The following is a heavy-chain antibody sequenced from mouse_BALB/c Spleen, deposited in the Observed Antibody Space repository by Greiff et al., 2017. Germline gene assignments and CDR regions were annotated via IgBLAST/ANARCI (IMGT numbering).Heavy chain of an antibody. CDR2: IDPETGGT. Sequence: QVQLQQSGAELVRPGASVTLSCKASGYTFTDYEMHWVKQTPVHGLEWIGAIDPETGGTAYNQKFKGKATLTADKSSSTAYMELRSLTSEDSAVYYCTRKGATTAFDYWGQGTTLTVSS. CDR1: GYTFTDYE. CDR3: TRKGATTAFDY. D-gene: IGHD1-2*01. J-gene: IGHJ2*01. V-gene: IGHV1-15*01.